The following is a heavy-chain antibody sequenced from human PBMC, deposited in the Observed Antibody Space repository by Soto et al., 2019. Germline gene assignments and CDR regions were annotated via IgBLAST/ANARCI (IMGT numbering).Heavy chain of an antibody. J-gene: IGHJ4*02. V-gene: IGHV3-74*01. CDR3: ARDQGYRSGGSCYVAGY. CDR1: GFTFSSYW. CDR2: INSDGSST. D-gene: IGHD2-15*01. Sequence: EVQLVESGGGLVQPGGSLRLSCAASGFTFSSYWMHWVRQAPGKGLVWVSRINSDGSSTGYADSVMGRFTISRDNAKNTLYLQMNSLRAEDTAVYYCARDQGYRSGGSCYVAGYWGQGTLVTVSS.